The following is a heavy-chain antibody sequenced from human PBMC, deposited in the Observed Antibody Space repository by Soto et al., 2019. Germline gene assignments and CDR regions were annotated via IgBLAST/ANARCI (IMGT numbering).Heavy chain of an antibody. CDR2: INHSGST. D-gene: IGHD1-26*01. CDR1: GGSFSGYY. Sequence: SETLSLTCAVYGGSFSGYYWSWIRQPPGKGLEWIGEINHSGSTNYNPSLKSRVTISVDTSKNQFSLKLSSVTAADTAVYYCARVPRIVGWDYWGQGTLVTVSS. V-gene: IGHV4-34*01. J-gene: IGHJ4*02. CDR3: ARVPRIVGWDY.